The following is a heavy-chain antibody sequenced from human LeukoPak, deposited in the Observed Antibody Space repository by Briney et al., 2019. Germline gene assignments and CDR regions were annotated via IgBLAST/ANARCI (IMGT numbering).Heavy chain of an antibody. J-gene: IGHJ6*03. CDR3: ARDYGDGSGGDYYYMDV. D-gene: IGHD3-10*01. V-gene: IGHV3-66*01. CDR2: IYSGGST. CDR1: GFTFSSNY. Sequence: PGGSLRLSCAASGFTFSSNYMSWVRQAPGKGLEWVSVIYSGGSTYYADSVKGRFTISRDNSKNTLYLQMNSLRAEDTAVYYCARDYGDGSGGDYYYMDVWGKGTTVTVSS.